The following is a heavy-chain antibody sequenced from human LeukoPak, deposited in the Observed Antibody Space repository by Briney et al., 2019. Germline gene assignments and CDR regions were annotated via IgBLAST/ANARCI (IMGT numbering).Heavy chain of an antibody. Sequence: SATLSLTCTVSGGSISSSSYYWGWIRQPPGKGLEWIGSIYYSGSTYYNPSLKSRVTISVDTSKNHFSLKLSSVTAPDTAVYYCARDFGIGSGPAGFDYWGQGTLVTVSS. CDR2: IYYSGST. CDR1: GGSISSSSYY. V-gene: IGHV4-39*07. CDR3: ARDFGIGSGPAGFDY. J-gene: IGHJ4*02. D-gene: IGHD2-15*01.